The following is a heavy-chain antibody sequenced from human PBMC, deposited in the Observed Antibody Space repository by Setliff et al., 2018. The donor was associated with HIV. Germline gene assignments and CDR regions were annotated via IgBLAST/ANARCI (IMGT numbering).Heavy chain of an antibody. Sequence: PSETLSLTCAVYGGSFSGYYWSWIRQPPGKGLEWIGEINHSGSTNYNPSLKSRVTISVDTSKNKLSLKLTSVTAADTAVYYCARHLQAFDIWGHGTMVTVSS. CDR2: INHSGST. V-gene: IGHV4-34*01. CDR1: GGSFSGYY. D-gene: IGHD1-1*01. J-gene: IGHJ3*02. CDR3: ARHLQAFDI.